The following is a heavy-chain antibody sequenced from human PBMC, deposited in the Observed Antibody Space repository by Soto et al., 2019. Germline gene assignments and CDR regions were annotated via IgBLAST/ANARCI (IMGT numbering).Heavy chain of an antibody. CDR3: VRDLSPWAYTHGYGSN. Sequence: QVQLVQYGAEVKKPGASVRVSCAASGYSFSNYGISWVRQAPGQGLEWMGWISTYNGNTRGTQKFEDRHPRTTGPSTSTVFMELRSLTSDDTAVYYCVRDLSPWAYTHGYGSNWGHGTLVTVSS. J-gene: IGHJ4*01. V-gene: IGHV1-18*01. D-gene: IGHD5-18*01. CDR2: ISTYNGNT. CDR1: GYSFSNYG.